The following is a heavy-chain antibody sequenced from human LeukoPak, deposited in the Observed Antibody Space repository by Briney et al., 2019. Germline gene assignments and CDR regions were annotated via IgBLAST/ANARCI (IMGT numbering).Heavy chain of an antibody. Sequence: GASVKVSCKASGGTFSSYAISWVRQAPGQGLEWMGGIIPIFGTANYAQKFQGRVTITAGESTSTAYMELSSLRSEDTAVYYCARTLTPGIAVALYNWFDPWGQGTLVTVSS. D-gene: IGHD6-19*01. V-gene: IGHV1-69*13. CDR1: GGTFSSYA. CDR3: ARTLTPGIAVALYNWFDP. CDR2: IIPIFGTA. J-gene: IGHJ5*02.